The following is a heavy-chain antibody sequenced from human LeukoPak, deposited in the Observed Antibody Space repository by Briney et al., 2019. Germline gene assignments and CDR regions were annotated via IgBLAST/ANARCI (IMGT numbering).Heavy chain of an antibody. D-gene: IGHD1-26*01. CDR1: GFTFSNAW. Sequence: GGSLRLSCAASGFTFSNAWMSWVRQAPGKGLEWVGRIKSKTGGGTTDYAAPVKGRFTISRDDSKNTLYLQMNSLKTEDTAVYYCTTDSRATTATLDYWGQGTLVTVSS. V-gene: IGHV3-15*01. J-gene: IGHJ4*02. CDR3: TTDSRATTATLDY. CDR2: IKSKTGGGTT.